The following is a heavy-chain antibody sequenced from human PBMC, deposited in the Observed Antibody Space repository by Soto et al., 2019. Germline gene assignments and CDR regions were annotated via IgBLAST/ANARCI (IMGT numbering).Heavy chain of an antibody. CDR1: GYSFAGYW. CDR3: PRQLSAADTGPTFEHHFDW. V-gene: IGHV5-10-1*01. D-gene: IGHD5-18*01. Sequence: GAPLKTSCKGSGYSFAGYWITWVRQKPGKGLEWMGRIDPSDSQTYYSPSFRGHVTISATKSITTVFLQWSSLRASDTAMYYCPRQLSAADTGPTFEHHFDWRGQGT. J-gene: IGHJ4*02. CDR2: IDPSDSQT.